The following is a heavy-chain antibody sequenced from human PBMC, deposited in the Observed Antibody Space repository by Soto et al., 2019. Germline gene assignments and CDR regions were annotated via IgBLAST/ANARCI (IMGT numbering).Heavy chain of an antibody. CDR3: ARLRGYCSGGSCSRPWLQNWFDP. V-gene: IGHV3-33*01. Sequence: GGSLRLSCAASGFTFSSYGMHWVRQAPGKGLEWVAVIWYDGSNKYYADSVKGRFTISRDNSKNTLYLQMNSLRAEDTAVYYCARLRGYCSGGSCSRPWLQNWFDPWGQGTLVTVSS. J-gene: IGHJ5*02. CDR2: IWYDGSNK. CDR1: GFTFSSYG. D-gene: IGHD2-15*01.